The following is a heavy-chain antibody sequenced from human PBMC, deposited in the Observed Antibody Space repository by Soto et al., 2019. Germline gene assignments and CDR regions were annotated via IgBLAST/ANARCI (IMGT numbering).Heavy chain of an antibody. CDR2: IAPGDSHT. D-gene: IGHD2-2*01. Sequence: GESLKISCKGSGFIFTNSLITWVRQEPGKGLEWMGRIAPGDSHTYYSPSLQGHVTISADKSISTAYLQWSSLQASDTGIYYCARQLPGKLDVWGQGTTVTVSS. J-gene: IGHJ6*02. CDR3: ARQLPGKLDV. CDR1: GFIFTNSL. V-gene: IGHV5-10-1*01.